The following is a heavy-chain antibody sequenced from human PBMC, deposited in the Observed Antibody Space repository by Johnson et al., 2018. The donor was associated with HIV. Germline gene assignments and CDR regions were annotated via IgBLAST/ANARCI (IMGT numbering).Heavy chain of an antibody. V-gene: IGHV3-30*03. J-gene: IGHJ3*01. Sequence: QVQLVESGGGVVQPGRSLRLSCAASGFTFRSYGMHWVRQAPGKGLEWVAVISYDGSNKYYADSVKGRFTISRDNSKNTLFLQMDSLRADDTAVYYCAREGVSGSYYDAFDLWGQGTMVTVSS. CDR1: GFTFRSYG. CDR3: AREGVSGSYYDAFDL. D-gene: IGHD1-26*01. CDR2: ISYDGSNK.